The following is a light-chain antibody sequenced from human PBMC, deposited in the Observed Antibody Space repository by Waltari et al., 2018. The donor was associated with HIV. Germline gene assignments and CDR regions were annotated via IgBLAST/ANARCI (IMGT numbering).Light chain of an antibody. CDR1: QAISTF. CDR3: QQLNRYPPA. CDR2: AAS. V-gene: IGKV1-9*01. J-gene: IGKJ4*01. Sequence: DIQLTQSPPFLSASVGDRVTITCRASQAISTFLAWYQQKPGEAPKLLMFAASTLQSGVPSRFSGRGSATEFTLTISSLHPEDFATYYCQQLNRYPPAFGGGTKVEIK.